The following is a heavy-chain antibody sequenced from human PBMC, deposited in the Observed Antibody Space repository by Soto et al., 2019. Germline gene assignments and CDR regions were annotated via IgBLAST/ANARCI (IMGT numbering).Heavy chain of an antibody. CDR3: PRSPRCLSSCDY. Sequence: GRSLRLSCAASGFTFSIYAMHCVRQAPGKGLERVAVISYEGSNKYYADSVKGRLTISRDNSKNTLYLQMNSLTAEDTAVYSCPRSPRCLSSCDYWGRGTRVTVSS. V-gene: IGHV3-30-3*01. CDR1: GFTFSIYA. J-gene: IGHJ4*02. CDR2: ISYEGSNK.